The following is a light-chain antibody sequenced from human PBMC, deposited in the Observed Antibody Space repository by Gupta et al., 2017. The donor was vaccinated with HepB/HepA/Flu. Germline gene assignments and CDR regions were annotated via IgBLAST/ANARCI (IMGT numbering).Light chain of an antibody. CDR1: QTVGRN. Sequence: ETVMTQFPATLSVSPGESATLSCRASQTVGRNLAWYQQKSGQAPVLLIYGASTRGTGVPDRFSGSGSKTEFTLTISSLQSEDFAIYYCQQENYCPRTFGQGTRVEIE. CDR2: GAS. CDR3: QQENYCPRT. V-gene: IGKV3-15*01. J-gene: IGKJ1*01.